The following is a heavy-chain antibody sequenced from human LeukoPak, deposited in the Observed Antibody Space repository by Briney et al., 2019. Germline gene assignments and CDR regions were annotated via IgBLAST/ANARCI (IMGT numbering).Heavy chain of an antibody. CDR1: GYSFTSYW. CDR3: ARSVSSFSQLLTN. D-gene: IGHD2-2*01. CDR2: IYPGDSDT. V-gene: IGHV5-51*01. J-gene: IGHJ4*02. Sequence: GESLKISCKGSGYSFTSYWIGWVRQMPGKGLEWMGIIYPGDSDTRYSPSFQGQVTITADKSISTAYLQWSSLKASDTAMYYCARSVSSFSQLLTNWGQGTLVTVSS.